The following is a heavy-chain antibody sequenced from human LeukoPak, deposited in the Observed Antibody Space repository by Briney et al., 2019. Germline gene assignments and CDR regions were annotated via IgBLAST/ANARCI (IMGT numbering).Heavy chain of an antibody. CDR3: ASGGYSSSWSPFDY. V-gene: IGHV4-30-2*01. CDR2: IYHSGST. CDR1: GGSISSGGLS. D-gene: IGHD6-13*01. Sequence: SQTLSLTCAVSGGSISSGGLSWSWIRQPPGKGLEWIGYIYHSGSTYYNPSLKSRVTISVDRSKNQFSLKLTSVTAADTAVYYCASGGYSSSWSPFDYWGQGTLVTVSS. J-gene: IGHJ4*02.